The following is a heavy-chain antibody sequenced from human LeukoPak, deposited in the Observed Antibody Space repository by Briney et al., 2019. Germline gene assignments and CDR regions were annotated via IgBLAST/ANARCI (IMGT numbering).Heavy chain of an antibody. CDR1: GYTFTSYG. J-gene: IGHJ4*02. CDR2: ISPYNGNT. Sequence: ASVKVSCKASGYTFTSYGISWVRQAPGQGLEWVGWISPYNGNTDYAQNLQGRVSMTTDTSTSTAYMELRSLRSDDTAVYYCAREVPYDTSNYYQPFDYWGQGTLVTVSS. V-gene: IGHV1-18*01. CDR3: AREVPYDTSNYYQPFDY. D-gene: IGHD3-22*01.